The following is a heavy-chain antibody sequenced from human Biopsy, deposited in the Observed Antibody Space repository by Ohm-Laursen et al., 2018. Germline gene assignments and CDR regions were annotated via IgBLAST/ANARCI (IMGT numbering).Heavy chain of an antibody. CDR2: ISGSGGNT. CDR1: GFTFSPYS. CDR3: AKGGYCTTSSCYMDLDY. V-gene: IGHV3-23*01. J-gene: IGHJ4*02. Sequence: GSLRLSCAASGFTFSPYSMNWVRQAPGQGLEWVSTISGSGGNTYYADSVRGRFTVSRDGSKSTLYLQMSSLSAEDTAFYYCAKGGYCTTSSCYMDLDYWGQGTLVTVSS. D-gene: IGHD2-2*02.